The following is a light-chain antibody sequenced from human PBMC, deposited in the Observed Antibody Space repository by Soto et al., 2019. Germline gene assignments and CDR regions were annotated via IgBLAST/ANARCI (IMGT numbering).Light chain of an antibody. CDR2: DAS. Sequence: IVLTQSPATLSLSPGERATLSCRASQSISSYLAWYQQKPGQAPRLLIFDASNRATGIPARFSGSGSGTDFTLTISSLEPEDFAGYYCQQRSSWPQITFGQGTRLEIK. J-gene: IGKJ5*01. CDR3: QQRSSWPQIT. V-gene: IGKV3-11*01. CDR1: QSISSY.